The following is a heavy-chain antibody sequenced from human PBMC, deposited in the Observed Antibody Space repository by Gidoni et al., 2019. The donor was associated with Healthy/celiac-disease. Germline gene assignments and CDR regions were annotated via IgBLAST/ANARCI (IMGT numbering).Heavy chain of an antibody. CDR3: ARGRSEYSSGSMV. J-gene: IGHJ6*04. V-gene: IGHV5-10-1*03. CDR2: IDPSDAYT. Sequence: DVQLVQSGAEVKKPGESLRISCKGSGYSFTSSWISWVRQMTGKGLEWMGRIDPSDAYTNYSPSFQGHVTISADKSISTAYLQWSSLKAADTAMYYCARGRSEYSSGSMVWGKGTTVTVSS. CDR1: GYSFTSSW. D-gene: IGHD6-19*01.